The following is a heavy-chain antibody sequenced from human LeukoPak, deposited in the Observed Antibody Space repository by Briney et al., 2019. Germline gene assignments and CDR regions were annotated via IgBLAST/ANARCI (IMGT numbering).Heavy chain of an antibody. J-gene: IGHJ5*01. V-gene: IGHV4-39*01. D-gene: IGHD6-13*01. CDR2: IYFSWTP. Sequence: SETLSLTCTISRGSIRTADYYWAWVRQPPGEGLEWLGSIYFSWTPYFNPSLKSRVAVSIDTSKNQFSLKVTSVNASDTAVYFCARTSSWYAGAWFDSWGQGTLVTVSS. CDR3: ARTSSWYAGAWFDS. CDR1: RGSIRTADYY.